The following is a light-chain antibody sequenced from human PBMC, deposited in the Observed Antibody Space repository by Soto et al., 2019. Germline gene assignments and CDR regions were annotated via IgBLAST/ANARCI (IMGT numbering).Light chain of an antibody. V-gene: IGKV3-11*01. CDR3: QQRYNWPRFT. J-gene: IGKJ2*01. Sequence: EVVLTQSPATLSLSPGERATLSCRASQSISSHLAWYQHKPGQAPRLLIYDASSRATGIPARFTGSGSGTDFTLTIISLEPEDFALYFCQQRYNWPRFTFGQGTNLEIK. CDR1: QSISSH. CDR2: DAS.